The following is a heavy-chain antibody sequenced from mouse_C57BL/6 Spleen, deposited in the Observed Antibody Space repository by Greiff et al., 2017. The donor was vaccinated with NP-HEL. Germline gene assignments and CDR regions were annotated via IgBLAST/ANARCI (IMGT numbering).Heavy chain of an antibody. J-gene: IGHJ4*01. CDR2: IDPETGGT. CDR3: TRGDYPMDY. CDR1: GYTFTDYE. V-gene: IGHV1-15*01. Sequence: VQLQESGAELVRPGASVTLSCKASGYTFTDYEMHWVKQTPVHGLEWIGAIDPETGGTAYNQKFKGKAILTADKSSSTAYMELRSLTSADSAVYYCTRGDYPMDYWGQGTSVTVFS.